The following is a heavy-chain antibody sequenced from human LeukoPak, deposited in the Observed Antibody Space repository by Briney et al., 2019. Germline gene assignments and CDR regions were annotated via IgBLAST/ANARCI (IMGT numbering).Heavy chain of an antibody. CDR3: ARDPYSGSYGDSYYYYMDV. CDR2: ITSTGTYT. CDR1: GFTFRSYW. V-gene: IGHV3-21*01. Sequence: GGSLRLSCGTSGFTFRSYWMNWVRQAPGKGLEWVSSITSTGTYTFYADSVKGRFTISRDNAKNSLYLQMNSLRAEDTAIYYCARDPYSGSYGDSYYYYMDVWGKGTTVTISS. D-gene: IGHD1-26*01. J-gene: IGHJ6*03.